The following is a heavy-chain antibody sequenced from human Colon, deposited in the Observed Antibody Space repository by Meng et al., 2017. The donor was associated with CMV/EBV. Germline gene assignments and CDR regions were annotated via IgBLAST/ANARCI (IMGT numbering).Heavy chain of an antibody. Sequence: GGSLRLSCAASGFTLSSYWMTWVRQAPGKGLEWVANMKYDGSEKYCVDSVKGRFTISRDNSKNLLYLQMNNLRGEDTAVYYCAREIRGITNTGPIIIPLDYWGQGTLVTVSS. CDR1: GFTLSSYW. CDR3: AREIRGITNTGPIIIPLDY. J-gene: IGHJ4*02. CDR2: MKYDGSEK. V-gene: IGHV3-7*01. D-gene: IGHD1-7*01.